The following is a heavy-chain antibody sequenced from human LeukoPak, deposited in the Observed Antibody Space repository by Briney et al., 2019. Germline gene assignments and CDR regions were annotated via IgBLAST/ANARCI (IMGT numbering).Heavy chain of an antibody. V-gene: IGHV4-39*01. D-gene: IGHD3-10*01. Sequence: SETLSLTCTVSGGSISSSSYYWGWIRQPPGKGLEWIGSIYYSGSTYYNPSLKSQVTISVDTSKNQFPLKLGSVTAADPAVYYLARHVVSGGAPLGSWGKGTLVTVSS. CDR3: ARHVVSGGAPLGS. CDR1: GGSISSSSYY. J-gene: IGHJ4*02. CDR2: IYYSGST.